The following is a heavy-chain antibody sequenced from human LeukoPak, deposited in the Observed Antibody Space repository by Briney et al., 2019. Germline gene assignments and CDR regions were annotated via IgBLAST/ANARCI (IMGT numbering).Heavy chain of an antibody. J-gene: IGHJ4*02. V-gene: IGHV4-59*12. D-gene: IGHD3-22*01. CDR2: IYYSGST. CDR3: ARVSYYDIGTN. Sequence: TASETLSLTCTVSGGSISSYYWSWIRQPPGKGLEWIGSIYYSGSTYYNPSLKSRVTISVDTSKNQFSLKLSSVTAADTAVYYCARVSYYDIGTNWGQGTLVTVSS. CDR1: GGSISSYY.